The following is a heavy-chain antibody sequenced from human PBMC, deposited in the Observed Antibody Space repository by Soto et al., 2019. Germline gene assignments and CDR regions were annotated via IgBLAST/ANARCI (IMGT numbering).Heavy chain of an antibody. J-gene: IGHJ6*02. D-gene: IGHD3-3*01. CDR1: GFTFINYI. V-gene: IGHV3-21*01. CDR2: ISSSSSYK. CDR3: ARDPSPYDFWSGSKRPYGLDV. Sequence: WGSLRLSCAASGFTFINYIMNFVRQSAVRWLEWVSSISSSSSYKYYADSVKGRFTISRDNAKNSLYLQMNSLRAEDTAVYYCARDPSPYDFWSGSKRPYGLDVWGQGTTVTVSS.